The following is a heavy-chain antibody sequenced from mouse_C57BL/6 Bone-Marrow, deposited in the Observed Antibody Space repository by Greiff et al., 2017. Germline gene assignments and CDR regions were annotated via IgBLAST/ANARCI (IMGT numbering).Heavy chain of an antibody. CDR3: TRSLIYYGTNY. V-gene: IGHV14-2*01. J-gene: IGHJ2*01. Sequence: LKQSGAELVKPGASVKLSCTASGFNIKDYYIHWVKQRTEQGLEWIGRIDPEDGETKYAPKFQDKATITADTSSNTAYLQLSSLTSEDTAVYYCTRSLIYYGTNYWGQGTTLTVSS. D-gene: IGHD1-1*01. CDR1: GFNIKDYY. CDR2: IDPEDGET.